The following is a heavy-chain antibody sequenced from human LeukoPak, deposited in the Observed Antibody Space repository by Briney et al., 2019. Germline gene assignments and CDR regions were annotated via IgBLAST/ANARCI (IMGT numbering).Heavy chain of an antibody. CDR3: AIDPNWGIHY. J-gene: IGHJ4*02. CDR2: ISGIGGGA. V-gene: IGHV3-23*01. Sequence: GGSLRLSCAASGFTFSSYAMNWVRQAPGKGLEWVSSISGIGGGAYYADSVKGRFTISRDNSKNTLYLQMNSLRVEDTAIYYCAIDPNWGIHYWGQGVLVTVSS. CDR1: GFTFSSYA. D-gene: IGHD7-27*01.